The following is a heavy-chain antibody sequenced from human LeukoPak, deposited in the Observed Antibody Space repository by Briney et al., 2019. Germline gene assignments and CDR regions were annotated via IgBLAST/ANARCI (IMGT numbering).Heavy chain of an antibody. V-gene: IGHV4/OR15-8*02. D-gene: IGHD1-26*01. CDR1: GGSISGTNW. Sequence: SETLSLTCGVSGGSISGTNWWSWVRQPPGQGLEWSGEISLAGQTNYNPSLNGRVTMSLDKSSNQLSLHLTSVTAADTATYFCSRESGPFCPFGYWGQGTLVIVSS. CDR3: SRESGPFCPFGY. J-gene: IGHJ4*02. CDR2: ISLAGQT.